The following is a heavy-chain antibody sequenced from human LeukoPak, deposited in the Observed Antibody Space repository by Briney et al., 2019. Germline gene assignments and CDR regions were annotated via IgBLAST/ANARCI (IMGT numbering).Heavy chain of an antibody. D-gene: IGHD5-24*01. Sequence: SETLSLTCTVSGYSISSGYYWGWIRQPPGKGLEWIGSINHSGSTNYNPSLKSRVTISVDTSKNQFSLKLSSVTAADTAVYYCARGLRLDGYNYLGYYYYYMDVWGKGTTVTVSS. V-gene: IGHV4-38-2*02. CDR2: INHSGST. CDR3: ARGLRLDGYNYLGYYYYYMDV. CDR1: GYSISSGYY. J-gene: IGHJ6*03.